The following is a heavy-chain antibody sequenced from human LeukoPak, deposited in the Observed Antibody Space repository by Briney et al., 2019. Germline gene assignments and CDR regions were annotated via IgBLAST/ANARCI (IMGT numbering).Heavy chain of an antibody. V-gene: IGHV3-23*01. J-gene: IGHJ3*02. Sequence: GGSLRLSCAASGFTFSNAWMSWVCQAPGKGLEWVSAISGSGGSTYYADSVKGRFTISRDNSKNTLYLQMNSLRAEDTAVYYCAKDNGDYYGSGSYMGNDAFDIWGQGTMVTVSS. CDR3: AKDNGDYYGSGSYMGNDAFDI. CDR2: ISGSGGST. CDR1: GFTFSNAW. D-gene: IGHD3-10*01.